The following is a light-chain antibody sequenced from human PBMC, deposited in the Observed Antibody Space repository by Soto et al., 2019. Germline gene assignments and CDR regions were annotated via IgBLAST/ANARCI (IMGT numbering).Light chain of an antibody. V-gene: IGKV1-5*03. CDR2: KAS. J-gene: IGKJ1*01. CDR1: QSISSW. CDR3: QQYKSHRRT. Sequence: DIHMTQSPSTLSASVGDRVTITCRASQSISSWLAWYQQKPGKAPKLLINKASSLESGVPSRFSGSGSGTEFTLTISSLQPDDFATYYCQQYKSHRRTFGQGTKV.